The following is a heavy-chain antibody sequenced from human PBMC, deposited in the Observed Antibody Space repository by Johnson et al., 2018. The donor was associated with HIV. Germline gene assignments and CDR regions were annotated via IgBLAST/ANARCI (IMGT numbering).Heavy chain of an antibody. D-gene: IGHD2-15*01. V-gene: IGHV3-23*01. Sequence: GSGGSTYYSDSVKGRFTISRDTSKNTVDLLMSSLRADDSAVYYCVRGGHCRGGSCHFQGAFDVWGQGTMVTVSS. CDR3: VRGGHCRGGSCHFQGAFDV. CDR2: GSGGST. J-gene: IGHJ3*01.